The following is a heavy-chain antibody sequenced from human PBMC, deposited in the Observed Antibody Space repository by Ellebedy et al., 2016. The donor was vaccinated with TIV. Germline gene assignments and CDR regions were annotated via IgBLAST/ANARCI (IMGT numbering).Heavy chain of an antibody. CDR3: AKLGFDILTGSGGMDV. V-gene: IGHV3-23*01. Sequence: GGSLRLSCAASGFTFSNYAMSWVRRSPGKGLDWVSLISGSGEYTYYADSVKGRLTISRDNSMDTLYLQMKSLGVGDTAVYYCAKLGFDILTGSGGMDVWGQGTTVTVSS. J-gene: IGHJ6*02. CDR2: ISGSGEYT. CDR1: GFTFSNYA. D-gene: IGHD3-9*01.